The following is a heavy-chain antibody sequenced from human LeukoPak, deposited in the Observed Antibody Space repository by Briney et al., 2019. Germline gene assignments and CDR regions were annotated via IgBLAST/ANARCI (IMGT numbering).Heavy chain of an antibody. CDR2: ISSSGSTI. Sequence: PGGSLRLSCAASGFTFSDYYMSWIRQAPGKGLEWVSYISSSGSTIYYADSVKGRFTISRDNAKNSLYLQMDSLRAEDTSVYYCGRLKFGDLYLPVDFWGQGILVTVSS. D-gene: IGHD3-10*01. V-gene: IGHV3-11*04. J-gene: IGHJ4*02. CDR3: GRLKFGDLYLPVDF. CDR1: GFTFSDYY.